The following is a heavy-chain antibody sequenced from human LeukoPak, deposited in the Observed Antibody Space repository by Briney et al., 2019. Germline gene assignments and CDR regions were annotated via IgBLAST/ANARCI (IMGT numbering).Heavy chain of an antibody. J-gene: IGHJ6*03. CDR3: ARVGHEWYYYYMDV. CDR2: IYYSGST. D-gene: IGHD1-26*01. CDR1: GGSFSSGGYS. Sequence: SETLSLTCAVYGGSFSSGGYSWSWIRQPPGKGLEWIGYIYYSGSTYYNPSLKSRVTISVDTSKNQFSLKLSSVTAADTAVYYCARVGHEWYYYYMDVWGKGTTVTVSS. V-gene: IGHV4-30-4*07.